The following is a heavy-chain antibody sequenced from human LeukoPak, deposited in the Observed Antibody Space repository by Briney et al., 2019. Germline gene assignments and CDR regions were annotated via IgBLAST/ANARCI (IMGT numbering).Heavy chain of an antibody. D-gene: IGHD3-3*02. Sequence: GGSLRLSCAASGFTFSSYAMNWVRQAPGKGLEWVSASSGSGSSRYYADSVKGRFTISRDNSKNTLYLQMNSLRAEDTAVYYCAKDSQHSLDTGQFDYWGQGTLVTVSS. CDR1: GFTFSSYA. V-gene: IGHV3-23*01. CDR3: AKDSQHSLDTGQFDY. CDR2: SSGSGSSR. J-gene: IGHJ4*02.